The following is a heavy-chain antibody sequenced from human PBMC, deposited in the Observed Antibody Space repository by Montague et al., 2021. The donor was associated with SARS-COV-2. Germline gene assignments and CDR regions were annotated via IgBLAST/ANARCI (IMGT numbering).Heavy chain of an antibody. CDR2: INESVSA. CDR3: ARRVHRGVRGLDA. Sequence: SETLSLTCAVYGGSFSDYYWTWIRQPPGKGLEWIGEINESVSAKYTPSLKSRVTISIDAAKSQFSLNLYSVTAADTALYYCARRVHRGVRGLDAWGQGTLVTVSS. CDR1: GGSFSDYY. V-gene: IGHV4-34*01. D-gene: IGHD3-10*01. J-gene: IGHJ3*01.